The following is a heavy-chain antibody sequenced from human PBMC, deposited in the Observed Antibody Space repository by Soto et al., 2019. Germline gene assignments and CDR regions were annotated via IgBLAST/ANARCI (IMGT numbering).Heavy chain of an antibody. CDR1: GFTFSSYA. V-gene: IGHV3-23*01. Sequence: GSLRLSCAASGFTFSSYAMSWVRQAPGKGLEWVSAISGSGGSTYYADSVKGRFTIPRDNSKNTLYLQMSSLTAEDTAVYYCVRGIKFYDYWSAYPSNHYGMDVWGQGTSVTVSS. J-gene: IGHJ6*02. CDR3: VRGIKFYDYWSAYPSNHYGMDV. D-gene: IGHD3-3*01. CDR2: ISGSGGST.